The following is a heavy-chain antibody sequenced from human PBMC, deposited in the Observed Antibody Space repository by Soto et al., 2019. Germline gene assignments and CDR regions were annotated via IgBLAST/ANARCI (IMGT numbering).Heavy chain of an antibody. V-gene: IGHV3-21*01. Sequence: GGSLRLSCAASGFSFHNYNMVWVRLSPGKGLEWVSAISTRSTYIYYVDSVKGRFTISRDNAKNSLYLQMNTLRAEDTAVYYCARDIKSDFWTGYFYYYGMDVWGQGTTVTV. CDR3: ARDIKSDFWTGYFYYYGMDV. CDR2: ISTRSTYI. J-gene: IGHJ6*02. D-gene: IGHD3-3*01. CDR1: GFSFHNYN.